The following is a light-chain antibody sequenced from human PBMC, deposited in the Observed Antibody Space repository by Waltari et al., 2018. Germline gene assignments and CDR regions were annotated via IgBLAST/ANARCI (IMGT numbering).Light chain of an antibody. CDR1: SGDVRRYTY. Sequence: QSALTQPRSVSGSPGQSVTISCTGTSGDVRRYTYVSWYQHHPGKAPKLMIYDVNTRPSGVPDRFSGSKSGNTASLTISGLQAEDEADYFCSSYAGSYIYVFGTGTEVTVL. CDR2: DVN. V-gene: IGLV2-11*01. CDR3: SSYAGSYIYV. J-gene: IGLJ1*01.